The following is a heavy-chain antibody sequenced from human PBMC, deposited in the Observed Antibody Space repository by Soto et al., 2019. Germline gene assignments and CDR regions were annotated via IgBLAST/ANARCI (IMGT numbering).Heavy chain of an antibody. V-gene: IGHV3-15*07. J-gene: IGHJ6*02. Sequence: GGSLRLSCAASGFTFSNAWMNWVRQAPGKGLEWVGRIKSKTDGGTTDYAAPVKGRFTISRDDSKNTLYLQMNSLKTEDTAVYYCTTVSGVVANYYYYGMDVWGQGTTVTVSS. CDR3: TTVSGVVANYYYYGMDV. CDR1: GFTFSNAW. D-gene: IGHD2-15*01. CDR2: IKSKTDGGTT.